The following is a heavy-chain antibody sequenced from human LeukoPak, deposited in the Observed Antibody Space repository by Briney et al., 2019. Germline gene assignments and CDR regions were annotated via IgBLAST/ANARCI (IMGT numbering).Heavy chain of an antibody. Sequence: XVSGGSISXXXXXWGWXRQPPXXGXEXVGSIYYSGSTYYNPSLKSRVTISVDTSKNQFSLKLSSVTAADTAVYYCARDGTVTFHYYYGMDVWGQGTTVTISS. CDR3: ARDGTVTFHYYYGMDV. J-gene: IGHJ6*02. D-gene: IGHD4-17*01. CDR2: IYYSGST. CDR1: GGSISXXXXX. V-gene: IGHV4-39*07.